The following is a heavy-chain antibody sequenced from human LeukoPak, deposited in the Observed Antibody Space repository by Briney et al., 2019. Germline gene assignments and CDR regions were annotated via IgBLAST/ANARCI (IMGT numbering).Heavy chain of an antibody. CDR1: GYTFTGYY. CDR2: INPSGGST. J-gene: IGHJ4*02. Sequence: ASVKVSCKASGYTFTGYYMHWVRQAPGQGLEWMGIINPSGGSTSYAQKFQGRVTMTEDTSTDTAYMELSSLRSEDTAVYYCATAPYDYVWGSYRSFDYWGQGTLVTVSS. CDR3: ATAPYDYVWGSYRSFDY. D-gene: IGHD3-16*02. V-gene: IGHV1-46*01.